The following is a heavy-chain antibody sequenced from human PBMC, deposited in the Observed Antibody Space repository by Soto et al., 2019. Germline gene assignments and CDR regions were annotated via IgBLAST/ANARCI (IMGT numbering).Heavy chain of an antibody. V-gene: IGHV4-59*01. J-gene: IGHJ4*02. D-gene: IGHD1-26*01. CDR1: GGSISSYY. CDR3: ARVHKPVVGVTYFAY. CDR2: IYYSGST. Sequence: PSETLSLTCTVSGGSISSYYWSWIRQPPGKGLEWIGYIYYSGSTNYNPSLKSRVTISVDTSKNQFSLKLSSVTAADTAVYYCARVHKPVVGVTYFAYWGQGTLVTVSS.